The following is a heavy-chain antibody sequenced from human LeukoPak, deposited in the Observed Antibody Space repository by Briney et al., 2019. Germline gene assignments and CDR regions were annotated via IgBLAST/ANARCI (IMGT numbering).Heavy chain of an antibody. CDR3: ARITKSIVGATISRDAFDI. J-gene: IGHJ3*02. CDR1: GGSFSTFA. V-gene: IGHV1-69*04. Sequence: GSSVKVSCKASGGSFSTFAVNWVRQAPGQGLEWMGRTILLVGLTQYAQTFQGRLTITADKSTRTAYMELSSLRSDDTAVYYCARITKSIVGATISRDAFDIWGQGTMVTVSS. D-gene: IGHD1-26*01. CDR2: TILLVGLT.